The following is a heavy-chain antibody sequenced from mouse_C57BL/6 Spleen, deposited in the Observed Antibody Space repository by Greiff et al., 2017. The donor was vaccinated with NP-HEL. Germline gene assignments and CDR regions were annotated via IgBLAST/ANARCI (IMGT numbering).Heavy chain of an antibody. CDR1: GYAFSSSW. V-gene: IGHV1-82*01. D-gene: IGHD1-1*01. Sequence: VQLQQSGPELVKPGASVKISCKASGYAFSSSWMNWVKQRPGKGLEWIGRIYPGDGDTNYNGKFEGKATLTADKSSSTAYMQLSSLTSEDSAVYFCARSSSYAWFAYWGQGTLVTVSA. J-gene: IGHJ3*01. CDR3: ARSSSYAWFAY. CDR2: IYPGDGDT.